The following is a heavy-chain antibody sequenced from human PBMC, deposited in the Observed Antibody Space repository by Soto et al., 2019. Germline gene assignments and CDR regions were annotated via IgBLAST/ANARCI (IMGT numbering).Heavy chain of an antibody. J-gene: IGHJ4*02. CDR2: ISGSGGST. D-gene: IGHD6-19*01. CDR1: GFTFSSYA. V-gene: IGHV3-23*01. CDR3: AKYSSGWYYPFDY. Sequence: EVQLLESGGGLLQPGGSLRLSCAASGFTFSSYAMSWVRQAPGKGLEWVSAISGSGGSTYYADSVKGRFTISRDNSKNTLYLQMNSLRAEDTAVYYCAKYSSGWYYPFDYWGQGTLVTVSS.